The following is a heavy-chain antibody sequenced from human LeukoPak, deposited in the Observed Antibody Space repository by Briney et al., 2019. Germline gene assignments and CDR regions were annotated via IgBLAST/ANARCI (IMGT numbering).Heavy chain of an antibody. V-gene: IGHV3-21*01. CDR1: GFSFSDYD. CDR2: ISGRSSHV. CDR3: GRAFPPLRTSSAGDL. D-gene: IGHD3-16*01. Sequence: GGSLRLSCSASGFSFSDYDMNWVSQAPGKGLEWVSAISGRSSHVYYGESVKGRFTISRDNAKNSLYLQLDSLGVEDTAVYYCGRAFPPLRTSSAGDLWGQGTLVTVSS. J-gene: IGHJ1*01.